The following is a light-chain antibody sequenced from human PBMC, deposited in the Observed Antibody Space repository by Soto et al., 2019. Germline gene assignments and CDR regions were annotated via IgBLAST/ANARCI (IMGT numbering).Light chain of an antibody. V-gene: IGLV3-21*04. CDR3: QVWDSSSDHVV. J-gene: IGLJ2*01. Sequence: SYELTQPTSVSVATGKTARITCGGNNIGSKSVHWYQQKPGQAPVLVIYYDSDRPSGIPERFSGSNSVNTDTLTISRVEAWDEADYYCQVWDSSSDHVVFGGGTKVTVL. CDR2: YDS. CDR1: NIGSKS.